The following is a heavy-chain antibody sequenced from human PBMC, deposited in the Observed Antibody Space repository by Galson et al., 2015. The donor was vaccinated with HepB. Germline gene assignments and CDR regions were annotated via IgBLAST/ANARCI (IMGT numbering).Heavy chain of an antibody. V-gene: IGHV1-69*04. D-gene: IGHD6-19*01. CDR1: GGTFSSYA. J-gene: IGHJ5*02. CDR2: TIPILGIA. CDR3: ARDSSGWYRGPLGWFDP. Sequence: SVKVSCKASGGTFSSYAISWVRQAPGQGLEWMGRTIPILGIANYAQKFQGRVTITADKSTSTAYMELSSLRSEDTAVYYCARDSSGWYRGPLGWFDPWGQGTLVTVSS.